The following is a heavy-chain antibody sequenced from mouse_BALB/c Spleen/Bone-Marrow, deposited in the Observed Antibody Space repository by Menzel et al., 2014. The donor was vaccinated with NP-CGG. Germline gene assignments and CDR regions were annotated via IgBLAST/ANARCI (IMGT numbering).Heavy chain of an antibody. CDR1: GFTFSNYW. CDR3: TTGFAY. Sequence: EVKLVESGGGLVQPGGSMKLSCVASGFTFSNYWMNLVRQSPEKGLEWVAEIRLKSNNYATHYAESVKGRFTISRDDSKSSVYLQMNNLRAGDTGIYYCTTGFAYWGQGTLVTVSA. V-gene: IGHV6-6*02. J-gene: IGHJ3*01. CDR2: IRLKSNNYAT.